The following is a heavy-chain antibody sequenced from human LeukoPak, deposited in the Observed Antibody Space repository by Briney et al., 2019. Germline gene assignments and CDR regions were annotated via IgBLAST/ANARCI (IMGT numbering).Heavy chain of an antibody. Sequence: GGSLRLSCAASGFTFSRYWIHWVRQVPGKGLLWVSRINSDGSTTTYADSVKGRFTISRDNSKNTLFLQMNSLRAEDTAVYYCARVGGAAANYWGQGTLVTVSS. J-gene: IGHJ4*02. D-gene: IGHD6-13*01. CDR2: INSDGSTT. CDR3: ARVGGAAANY. CDR1: GFTFSRYW. V-gene: IGHV3-74*01.